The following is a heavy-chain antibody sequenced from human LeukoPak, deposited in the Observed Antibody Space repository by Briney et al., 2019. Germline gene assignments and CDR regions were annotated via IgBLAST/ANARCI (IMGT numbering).Heavy chain of an antibody. CDR3: AAYDSSGYYRYYFDY. J-gene: IGHJ4*02. Sequence: SQTLSLTCTVSGGSISSGDYYWSWIRQPPGKGLEWIGYIYYSGSTYYNPSLKSRVTISVDTSKNQFSLKLSSVTAADTAVYYCAAYDSSGYYRYYFDYWGQGTLVTVSS. CDR1: GGSISSGDYY. D-gene: IGHD3-22*01. V-gene: IGHV4-30-4*01. CDR2: IYYSGST.